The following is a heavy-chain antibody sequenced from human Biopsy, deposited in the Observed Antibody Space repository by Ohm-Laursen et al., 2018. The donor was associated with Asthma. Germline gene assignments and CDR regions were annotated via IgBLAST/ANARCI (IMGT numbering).Heavy chain of an antibody. Sequence: ASVKVSCKASGYNLISFAIHWVRQAPGQRLEWMGWVNTGNGDTKYSQKFQGRVTITRDTSASTAYMELRSLRSEDTATYYCARTYYDFLTGQVKDVFGVWGQGTMVTVPS. J-gene: IGHJ3*01. D-gene: IGHD3-9*01. CDR3: ARTYYDFLTGQVKDVFGV. CDR2: VNTGNGDT. CDR1: GYNLISFA. V-gene: IGHV1-3*04.